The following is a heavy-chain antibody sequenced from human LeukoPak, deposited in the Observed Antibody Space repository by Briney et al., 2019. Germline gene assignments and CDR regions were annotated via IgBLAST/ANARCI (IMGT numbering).Heavy chain of an antibody. CDR2: IKLDGSEK. Sequence: GGSLRLSCAASGFTFSSYAMSWVRQAPGKGLEWVANIKLDGSEKYYVDSMKGRFTISRDNAKNSLYLQMNSLRAEDTAVYYCARGHSISPNWFDPWGQGTLVTVSS. V-gene: IGHV3-7*01. CDR3: ARGHSISPNWFDP. D-gene: IGHD6-13*01. J-gene: IGHJ5*02. CDR1: GFTFSSYA.